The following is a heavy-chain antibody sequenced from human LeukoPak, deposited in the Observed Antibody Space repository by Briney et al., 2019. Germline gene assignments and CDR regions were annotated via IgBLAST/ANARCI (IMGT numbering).Heavy chain of an antibody. CDR2: IYYTGTT. J-gene: IGHJ3*02. CDR1: GGSINSGDYY. D-gene: IGHD5-24*01. V-gene: IGHV4-31*02. CDR3: ARDPTSDGYLPDWIFDI. Sequence: SETLSLTCVVSGGSINSGDYYWSWIRQHPGKGLEWIGYIYYTGTTDYNPSLRSRVSISLDTSRNQFSLKLTSVTAADTAVYYCARDPTSDGYLPDWIFDIWGQGTMVTVSS.